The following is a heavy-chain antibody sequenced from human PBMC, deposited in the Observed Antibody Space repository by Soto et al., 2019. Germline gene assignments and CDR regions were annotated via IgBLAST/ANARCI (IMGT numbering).Heavy chain of an antibody. CDR3: ARPTYDSSGYYAFDI. Sequence: ASVKVSCKASGSTFTGYYMHWVRQAPGQGLEWMGWINPNSGGTNYAQKFQGWVTMTRDTSISTAYMELSRLRSDDTAVYYCARPTYDSSGYYAFDIWGQGTMVTVSS. CDR2: INPNSGGT. V-gene: IGHV1-2*04. J-gene: IGHJ3*02. D-gene: IGHD3-22*01. CDR1: GSTFTGYY.